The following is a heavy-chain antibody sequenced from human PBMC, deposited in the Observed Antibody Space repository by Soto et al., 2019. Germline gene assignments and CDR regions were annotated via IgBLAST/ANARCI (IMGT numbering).Heavy chain of an antibody. Sequence: QVQLVESGGGVVQPGRSLRLSCAASGFTFSSYAMHWVRQAPGKGLEWVAVISYDGSNKYYADSVKGRFTISRDNSKNTLYLKMNSLLAEDTAVYYCARTGYSSSWYRVDYYYYGMDVWGQGTTVTVSS. CDR3: ARTGYSSSWYRVDYYYYGMDV. D-gene: IGHD6-13*01. CDR2: ISYDGSNK. V-gene: IGHV3-30-3*01. CDR1: GFTFSSYA. J-gene: IGHJ6*02.